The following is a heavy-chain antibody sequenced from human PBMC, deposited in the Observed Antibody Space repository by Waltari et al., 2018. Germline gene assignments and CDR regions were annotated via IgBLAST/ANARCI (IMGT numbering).Heavy chain of an antibody. J-gene: IGHJ4*02. CDR3: ARGPFSYSSGTQSH. CDR2: INPDGTDT. D-gene: IGHD1-7*01. V-gene: IGHV3-74*01. CDR1: GFTFDNFW. Sequence: EVRLVESGGDSVQPGESLRLSCVVSGFTFDNFWMHWVRQVPGKGLMWVSRINPDGTDTTYADSVKGRFTMSRDNSRNTLYLEMTGLRVDDSAVYYCARGPFSYSSGTQSHWGRGALVTVSS.